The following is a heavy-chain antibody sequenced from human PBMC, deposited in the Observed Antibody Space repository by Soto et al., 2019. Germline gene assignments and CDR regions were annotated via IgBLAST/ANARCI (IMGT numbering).Heavy chain of an antibody. J-gene: IGHJ4*02. CDR1: GGSISSYY. CDR2: IYYSGST. D-gene: IGHD4-17*01. V-gene: IGHV4-59*08. Sequence: SETLSLTCTVSGGSISSYYWSWIRQPPGKGLEWIGYIYYSGSTNYNPSLKSRVTISVDTSKNQFSLKLSSVTAADTAVYYCARHDYGDLPFDYWGQGTLVTVSS. CDR3: ARHDYGDLPFDY.